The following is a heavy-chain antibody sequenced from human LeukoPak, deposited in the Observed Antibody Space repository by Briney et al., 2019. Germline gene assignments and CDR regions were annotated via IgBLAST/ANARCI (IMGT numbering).Heavy chain of an antibody. V-gene: IGHV4-38-2*02. J-gene: IGHJ5*02. CDR1: GYSISSGYY. Sequence: PSETLSLTCTVSGYSISSGYYWGWIRQPPGKGLEWIGSIYHSGSAYYNPSLKSRVTISVDTSKNQFSLKLSSVTAADTAVYYCARAAGSGSYPFDPWGQGTLVTVSS. D-gene: IGHD3-10*01. CDR3: ARAAGSGSYPFDP. CDR2: IYHSGSA.